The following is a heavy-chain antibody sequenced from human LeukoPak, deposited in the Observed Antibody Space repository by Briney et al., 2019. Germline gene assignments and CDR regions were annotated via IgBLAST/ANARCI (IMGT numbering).Heavy chain of an antibody. J-gene: IGHJ6*03. V-gene: IGHV4-30-2*01. Sequence: SETLSLTCTVSGGSISSGGYYWSWIRQPPGKGLEWIGYIYHSGSTYYNPSLKSRVTISVDRSKNQFSLKLSSVTAADTAVYYCARGTTLYCSSTSCYRSYYYYMDVWGKGTTVTVSS. CDR3: ARGTTLYCSSTSCYRSYYYYMDV. D-gene: IGHD2-2*02. CDR2: IYHSGST. CDR1: GGSISSGGYY.